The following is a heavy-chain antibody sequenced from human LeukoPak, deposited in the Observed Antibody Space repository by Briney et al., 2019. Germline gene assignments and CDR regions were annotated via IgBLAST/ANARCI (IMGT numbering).Heavy chain of an antibody. V-gene: IGHV4-38-2*02. D-gene: IGHD2-2*01. CDR3: ARGDCSSTICYSPMDV. Sequence: KPSETLSLTCTVSGYSISSGYYWGWIRQPPGKGLEWIGSISHSGSTYYNPSLKSRVTISVDTSKNQFSLKVSSVTAADTAVYYCARGDCSSTICYSPMDVWGKGTTVTVSS. J-gene: IGHJ6*03. CDR2: ISHSGST. CDR1: GYSISSGYY.